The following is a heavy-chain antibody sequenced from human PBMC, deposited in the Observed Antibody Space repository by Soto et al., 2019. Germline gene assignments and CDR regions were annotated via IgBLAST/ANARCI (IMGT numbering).Heavy chain of an antibody. CDR2: IYNNGNT. J-gene: IGHJ4*02. CDR1: GGSVSSVKYF. Sequence: PSETLSLTCNVSGGSVSSVKYFWSWIRQPPGKGLEWIAYIYNNGNTNYNPSLKSRATISVDTSKNQFSLKLSSVTAADTAVYYCARAQFPMLDYWGQGTLVTVSS. D-gene: IGHD2-2*01. CDR3: ARAQFPMLDY. V-gene: IGHV4-61*01.